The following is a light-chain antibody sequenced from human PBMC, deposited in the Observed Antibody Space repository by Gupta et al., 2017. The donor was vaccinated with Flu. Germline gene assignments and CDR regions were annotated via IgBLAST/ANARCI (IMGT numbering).Light chain of an antibody. CDR2: KDT. J-gene: IGLJ3*02. Sequence: SSDLTHSPSSSVSPGQPAVITSSGDALPKHYAYWYHQKQGQAPVLVMYKDTERPSGIPERFSGSSSGTTVTLTIRGIQAEDEGDYYCQSADSSGTYGVFGGGTKLTVL. CDR1: ALPKHY. V-gene: IGLV3-25*02. CDR3: QSADSSGTYGV.